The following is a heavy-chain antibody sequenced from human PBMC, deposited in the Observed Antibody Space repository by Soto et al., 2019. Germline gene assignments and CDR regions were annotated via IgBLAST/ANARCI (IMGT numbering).Heavy chain of an antibody. Sequence: GGSLRLSCAVCGFTFSDYYMSWIRQAPWKGLEWVSYISSSGDIIYYADSVKGRFTISRDNAKNSLYLQMNSLRAEDTAVYYCARDLGYYASDGYFDYWGQRTLVTVCS. J-gene: IGHJ4*02. CDR2: ISSSGDII. D-gene: IGHD3-22*01. CDR1: GFTFSDYY. CDR3: ARDLGYYASDGYFDY. V-gene: IGHV3-11*01.